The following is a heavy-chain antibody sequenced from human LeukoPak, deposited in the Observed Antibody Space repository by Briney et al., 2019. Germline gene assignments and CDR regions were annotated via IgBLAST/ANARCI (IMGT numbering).Heavy chain of an antibody. D-gene: IGHD6-13*01. J-gene: IGHJ4*02. Sequence: SEILSLTCTVSDGSIRSSSDYWGWIRQSPGKGLEWIGSLYFRGITYYNPSLKSRVTISVDTSKNQFSLKLSSVTAADTAVYYCASPAAQQLDPLYFDYWGQGTLVTVSS. CDR2: LYFRGIT. V-gene: IGHV4-39*07. CDR1: DGSIRSSSDY. CDR3: ASPAAQQLDPLYFDY.